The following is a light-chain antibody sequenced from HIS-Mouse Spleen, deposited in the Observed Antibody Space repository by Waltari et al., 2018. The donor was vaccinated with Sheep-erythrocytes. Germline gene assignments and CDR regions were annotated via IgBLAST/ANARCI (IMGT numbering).Light chain of an antibody. Sequence: IQMTQSPSSVSASVGDRVTITCRASQGLSSWLAWYQQKPGKAPTLLIYAVSSLQSWVPSRFSGSGSGTDFTLTISSLQPEDFATYYCQQANSFPITFGQGTRLEIK. CDR3: QQANSFPIT. CDR1: QGLSSW. V-gene: IGKV1-12*01. CDR2: AVS. J-gene: IGKJ5*01.